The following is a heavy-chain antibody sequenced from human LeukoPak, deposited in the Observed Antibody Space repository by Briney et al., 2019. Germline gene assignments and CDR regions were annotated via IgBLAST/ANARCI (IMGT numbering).Heavy chain of an antibody. D-gene: IGHD2-2*01. V-gene: IGHV3-48*01. J-gene: IGHJ3*02. Sequence: GGSLRLSCAASGFTFSSYSMNWVRQAPGKGLEWVSYISSSSSTIYYADSVKGRFTISRDNAKNSLYLQMNSLRAEDTAVYHCARVPSTILRASDIWGQGTMVTVSS. CDR2: ISSSSSTI. CDR3: ARVPSTILRASDI. CDR1: GFTFSSYS.